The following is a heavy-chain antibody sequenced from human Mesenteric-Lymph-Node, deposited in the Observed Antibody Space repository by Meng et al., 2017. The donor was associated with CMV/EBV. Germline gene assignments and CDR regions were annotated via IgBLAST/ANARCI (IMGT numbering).Heavy chain of an antibody. J-gene: IGHJ5*02. CDR3: SREAAAGSFDP. CDR2: INSDGSHT. D-gene: IGHD6-13*01. Sequence: GGSLRLSCSASGFTFGNDWMHWVRQAPGKGLVWVSRINSDGSHTHYADSVKGRFTISRDNAKNTLYLQVNSLRAKDTAVYYCSREAAAGSFDPWGQGTLVTVSS. V-gene: IGHV3-74*01. CDR1: GFTFGNDW.